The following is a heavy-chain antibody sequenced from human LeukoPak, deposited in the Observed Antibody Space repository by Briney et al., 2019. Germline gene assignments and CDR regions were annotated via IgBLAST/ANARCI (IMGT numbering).Heavy chain of an antibody. CDR3: ARMGDIVVVVAATRGSPNAFDI. Sequence: PSETLSLTCAVSGYSISSGYYWGWIRQPPGKGLEWIGSIYHSGSTYYNPSLKSRVTISVDTSKNQFSLKLSSVTAADTAVYYCARMGDIVVVVAATRGSPNAFDIWGQGTMVTVSS. D-gene: IGHD2-15*01. V-gene: IGHV4-38-2*01. J-gene: IGHJ3*02. CDR2: IYHSGST. CDR1: GYSISSGYY.